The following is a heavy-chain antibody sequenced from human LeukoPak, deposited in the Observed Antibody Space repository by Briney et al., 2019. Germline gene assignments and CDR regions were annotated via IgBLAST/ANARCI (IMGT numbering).Heavy chain of an antibody. CDR1: GGSISSSSYY. V-gene: IGHV4-39*01. J-gene: IGHJ4*02. Sequence: SETLSLTCTVSGGSISSSSYYWGWIRQPPGKGLEWIGSIYYSGSTYYNPSLKSRVTISVDASKNQFSLKLSSVTAADTAVYYCARQKGYSSGWYFDYWGQGTLVTVSS. CDR2: IYYSGST. CDR3: ARQKGYSSGWYFDY. D-gene: IGHD6-19*01.